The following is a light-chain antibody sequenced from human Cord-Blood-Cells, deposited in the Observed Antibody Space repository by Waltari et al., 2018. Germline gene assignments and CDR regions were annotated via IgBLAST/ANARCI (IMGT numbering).Light chain of an antibody. J-gene: IGLJ2*01. V-gene: IGLV2-14*01. Sequence: HSALTRPPSVSGSPGPSITSPCPGPSSDRGGYYYVSRYQQHPGKTPKHLSYDVSNRPSRFSNPFAGSKSRNTASRTISGRQAEDDADYYCSSYTSSSTLVVFGGGTKLPVL. CDR2: DVS. CDR1: SSDRGGYYY. CDR3: SSYTSSSTLVV.